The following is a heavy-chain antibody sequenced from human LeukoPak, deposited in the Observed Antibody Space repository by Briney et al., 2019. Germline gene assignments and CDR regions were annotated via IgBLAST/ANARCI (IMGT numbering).Heavy chain of an antibody. J-gene: IGHJ4*02. CDR2: ISYDGSNK. D-gene: IGHD2-15*01. Sequence: GGSLRLSCAASGFTFSSYGMHWVRQAPGKGLEWVAVISYDGSNKYYADSVKSRFTISRDNSKNTLYLQMNSLRAEDTAVYYCAKAYCSGGSCADYWGQGTLVTVSS. V-gene: IGHV3-30*18. CDR1: GFTFSSYG. CDR3: AKAYCSGGSCADY.